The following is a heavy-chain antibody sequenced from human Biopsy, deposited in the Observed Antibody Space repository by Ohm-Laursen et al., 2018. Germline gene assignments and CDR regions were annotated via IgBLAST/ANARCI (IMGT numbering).Heavy chain of an antibody. D-gene: IGHD4-11*01. V-gene: IGHV3-30*03. CDR3: ARDGKRWDYSTYFSWHFDL. CDR1: GFTSSDYW. Sequence: SLRLSCSASGFTSSDYWMGWVRQAPGKGLEWVAVISYDGSGEYYADSLQGRFIISRDNPKNTVDLQMNSLRAEDTAVYFCARDGKRWDYSTYFSWHFDLWGRGTLVTVSS. J-gene: IGHJ2*01. CDR2: ISYDGSGE.